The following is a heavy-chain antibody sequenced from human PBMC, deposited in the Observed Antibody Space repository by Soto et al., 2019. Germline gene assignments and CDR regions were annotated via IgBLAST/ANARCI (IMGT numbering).Heavy chain of an antibody. CDR3: ARDVAARPILWVTDDYYYYYMDV. CDR1: GYTFTSYG. J-gene: IGHJ6*03. Sequence: ASVKVSCKASGYTFTSYGISWVRQAPGQGLEWMGWISAYNGNTNYAQKLQGRVTMTTDTSTSTAYMELRSLRSDDTAVDYCARDVAARPILWVTDDYYYYYMDVWGKGTTVPVSS. V-gene: IGHV1-18*01. D-gene: IGHD6-6*01. CDR2: ISAYNGNT.